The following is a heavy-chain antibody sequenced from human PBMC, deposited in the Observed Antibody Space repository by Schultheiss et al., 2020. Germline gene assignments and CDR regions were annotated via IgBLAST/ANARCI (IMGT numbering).Heavy chain of an antibody. Sequence: SATVSLTCAVYGGSFSGYYWSWIRQPPGKGLEWIGEINHSGSTNYNPSLKSRVTISVDTSKNQFSLKLSSVTAADTAVYYCARGRGYSYGYKAGFDYWGQGTLVTVAS. CDR3: ARGRGYSYGYKAGFDY. V-gene: IGHV4-34*01. J-gene: IGHJ4*02. CDR1: GGSFSGYY. D-gene: IGHD5-18*01. CDR2: INHSGST.